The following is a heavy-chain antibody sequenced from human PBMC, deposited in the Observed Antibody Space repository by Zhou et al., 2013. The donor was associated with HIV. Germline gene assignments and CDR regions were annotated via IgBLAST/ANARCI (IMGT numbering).Heavy chain of an antibody. D-gene: IGHD2-15*01. V-gene: IGHV1-69*01. Sequence: QVQLLQSGAEVKKPGSSVKVSCKAFGRTFSSYAINWVRQAPGQGLEWIGGIVPIFATPNYAQKFEGRVTITADESTSTVYMELKRLSSDDTAVYYCARDRDVVPIVAATSWFDSWGRGTLVTVSS. CDR2: IVPIFATP. CDR1: GRTFSSYA. J-gene: IGHJ5*01. CDR3: ARDRDVVPIVAATSWFDS.